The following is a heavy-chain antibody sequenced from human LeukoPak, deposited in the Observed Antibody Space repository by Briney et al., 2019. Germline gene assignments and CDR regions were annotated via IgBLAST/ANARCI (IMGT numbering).Heavy chain of an antibody. CDR1: GGSISSGSYY. J-gene: IGHJ4*02. Sequence: SETLSLTCTVSGGSISSGSYYWSWIRQPAGKGLEWIGRIYTSGSTNYNPSLKSRVTISVDTSKNQFSLKLSSVTAADTAVYYCARARSSSQPIDYWGQGTLVTVSS. D-gene: IGHD6-13*01. CDR2: IYTSGST. V-gene: IGHV4-61*02. CDR3: ARARSSSQPIDY.